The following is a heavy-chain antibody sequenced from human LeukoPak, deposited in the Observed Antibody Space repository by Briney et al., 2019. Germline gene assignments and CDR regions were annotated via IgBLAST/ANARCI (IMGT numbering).Heavy chain of an antibody. D-gene: IGHD2-15*01. CDR1: GGSISSYY. J-gene: IGHJ4*02. Sequence: SETLSLTCTVSGGSISSYYWSWIRQPPGKGLEWIGYIYYNGNTNYNPSLKSRVTMSVNTSKNQFSLKLSSVTAADTAVYYCARTGLVAAGCTFPPDYWGPGTLV. CDR3: ARTGLVAAGCTFPPDY. CDR2: IYYNGNT. V-gene: IGHV4-59*08.